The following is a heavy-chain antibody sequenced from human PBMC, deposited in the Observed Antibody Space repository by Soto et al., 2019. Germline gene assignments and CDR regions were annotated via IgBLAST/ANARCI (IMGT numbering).Heavy chain of an antibody. CDR2: IYHSGST. CDR1: GGCSTRGGYS. J-gene: IGHJ4*02. V-gene: IGHV4-30-2*01. Sequence: PSEPLSHTCPVAGGCSTRGGYSWSWIRQPPGKGLEWIGYIYHSGSTYYNPSLKSRVTISVDRSKNQFSLKLSSVTAADTAVYYCARVTDHWGQGTLVTVSA. CDR3: ARVTDH.